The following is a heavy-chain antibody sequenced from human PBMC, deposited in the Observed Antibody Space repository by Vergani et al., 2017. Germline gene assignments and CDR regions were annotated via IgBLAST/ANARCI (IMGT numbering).Heavy chain of an antibody. CDR3: ARGVVARDYYYYYYMDV. J-gene: IGHJ6*03. V-gene: IGHV4-31*03. CDR1: GGSINSGDYH. CDR2: IYDSGST. D-gene: IGHD2-15*01. Sequence: QVQLQESGPGLVKPSQTLSLTCSVSGGSINSGDYHWSWIRQHPGKGLEWIGNIYDSGSTYYNPTLQSRLTMSGDTSKNQFSLKLSSVTAADTAVYYCARGVVARDYYYYYYMDVWGKGP.